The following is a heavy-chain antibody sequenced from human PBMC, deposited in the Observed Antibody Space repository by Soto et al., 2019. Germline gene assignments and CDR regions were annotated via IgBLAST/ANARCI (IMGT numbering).Heavy chain of an antibody. CDR3: AKETYSGPLDY. CDR1: GFTFSSYG. D-gene: IGHD2-15*01. V-gene: IGHV3-30*18. CDR2: ISYDGSNK. Sequence: QVQLVESGGGVVQPGRSLRLSCAASGFTFSSYGMHWVRQAPGKGLEWVAVISYDGSNKYYADSVKGRFTISRDNSKNTLYLQMNSLSAEDTAVYYCAKETYSGPLDYLGQGTLVTVSS. J-gene: IGHJ4*02.